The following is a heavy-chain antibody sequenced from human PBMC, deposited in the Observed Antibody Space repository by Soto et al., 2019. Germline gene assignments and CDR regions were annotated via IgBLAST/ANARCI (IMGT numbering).Heavy chain of an antibody. V-gene: IGHV3-30*18. J-gene: IGHJ4*02. CDR1: GFTFSSYG. Sequence: QVQLVESGGGVVQPGRSLRLSCAASGFTFSSYGMHWVRQAPGKGLEWVAVISYDGSNNYYADSVKGRFTISRDNSKNTLYLEMDSLRAEDTAVYYCAKDIYKGAAGTLLDYWGQGTLDTVSS. D-gene: IGHD6-13*01. CDR2: ISYDGSNN. CDR3: AKDIYKGAAGTLLDY.